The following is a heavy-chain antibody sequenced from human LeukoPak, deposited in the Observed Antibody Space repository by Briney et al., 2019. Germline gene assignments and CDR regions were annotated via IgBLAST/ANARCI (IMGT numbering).Heavy chain of an antibody. J-gene: IGHJ4*02. V-gene: IGHV1-2*02. Sequence: GASVKVSCKASVYTFTGYYMHWVQQAPGQGLEWMGWISPYSGGTIYAQKFQGRVTMTRDTSISTAYMELSSLRSDDTAVYYCARDPRGSVDSSSYFDYWGQGTLVTVSS. CDR3: ARDPRGSVDSSSYFDY. D-gene: IGHD6-6*01. CDR2: ISPYSGGT. CDR1: VYTFTGYY.